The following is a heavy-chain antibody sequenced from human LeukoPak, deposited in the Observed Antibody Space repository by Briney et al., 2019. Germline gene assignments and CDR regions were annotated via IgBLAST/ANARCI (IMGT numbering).Heavy chain of an antibody. CDR2: INHSGST. Sequence: SETLSLTCAVYGGSFSGYYWSWIRQPPGRGLEWIGEINHSGSTNYNPSLKSRVTISVDTSKNQFSLKLSSVTAADTAVYYCARRALRIVVVVAAVPSGMDVWGQGTTVTVSS. CDR1: GGSFSGYY. V-gene: IGHV4-34*01. J-gene: IGHJ6*02. CDR3: ARRALRIVVVVAAVPSGMDV. D-gene: IGHD2-15*01.